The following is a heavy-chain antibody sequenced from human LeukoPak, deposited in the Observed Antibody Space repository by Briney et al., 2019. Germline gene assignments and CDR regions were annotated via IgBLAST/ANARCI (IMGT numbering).Heavy chain of an antibody. CDR2: INHNSGGT. CDR1: GYTFTGYY. V-gene: IGHV1-2*06. J-gene: IGHJ6*03. D-gene: IGHD6-13*01. Sequence: ASVKVSCKASGYTFTGYYMHWVRQAPGQGLEWMGRINHNSGGTNYAQKFQGRVTMTRDTSISTAYMELSRLRSDDTAVYYCARIIAAAGTGNYYYYYMDVWGKGTTVTVSS. CDR3: ARIIAAAGTGNYYYYYMDV.